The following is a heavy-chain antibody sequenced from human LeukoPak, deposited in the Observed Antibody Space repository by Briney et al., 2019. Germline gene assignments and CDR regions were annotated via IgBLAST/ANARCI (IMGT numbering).Heavy chain of an antibody. CDR2: IIPIFGTA. CDR3: ARAHIQLWLRANHYYFDY. D-gene: IGHD5-18*01. V-gene: IGHV1-69*01. J-gene: IGHJ4*02. Sequence: ASVNVSCTSSGGTFSIYAISWVRQAPGQGLEWMGGIIPIFGTANYAQKFQGRVTITADESTSTAYMELSSLRSEDTAVYYCARAHIQLWLRANHYYFDYWGQGTLVTVSS. CDR1: GGTFSIYA.